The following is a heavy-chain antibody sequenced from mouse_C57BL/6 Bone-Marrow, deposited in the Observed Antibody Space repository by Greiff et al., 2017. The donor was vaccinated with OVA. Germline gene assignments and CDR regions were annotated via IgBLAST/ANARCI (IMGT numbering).Heavy chain of an antibody. J-gene: IGHJ4*01. V-gene: IGHV2-9-1*01. D-gene: IGHD2-3*01. CDR2: IWTGGGT. CDR3: ARKGGYYVRYAMDY. CDR1: GFSLTSYA. Sequence: VKLVESGPGLVAPSQSLSITCTVSGFSLTSYAISWVRQPPGKGLEWLGVIWTGGGTNYNSALKSRLSISKDNSKSQVFLKMNSLQTDDTARYYCARKGGYYVRYAMDYWGQGTSGTVSS.